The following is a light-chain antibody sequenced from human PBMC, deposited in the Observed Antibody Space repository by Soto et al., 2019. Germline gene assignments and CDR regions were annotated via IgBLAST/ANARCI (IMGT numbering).Light chain of an antibody. V-gene: IGLV1-51*02. CDR1: SSNIGNNY. CDR3: GTWDSSLSAVV. Sequence: QSALTQPPSVSAAPAQKVTISCSGSSSNIGNNYVSWYQQLPGTAPKLLIYENNKRPSGIPDRFSGSKSGTSATLGIAGLQTGDEADYYCGTWDSSLSAVVFGGGTKLTVL. J-gene: IGLJ2*01. CDR2: ENN.